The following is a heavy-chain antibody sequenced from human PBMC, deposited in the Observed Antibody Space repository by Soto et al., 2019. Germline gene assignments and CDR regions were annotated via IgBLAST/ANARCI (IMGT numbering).Heavy chain of an antibody. CDR3: AKDPDKGVVVPAAGFDY. J-gene: IGHJ4*02. D-gene: IGHD2-2*01. CDR1: GFTFSSYG. V-gene: IGHV3-30*18. Sequence: QVQLVESGGGVVQPGRSLRLSCAASGFTFSSYGMHWVRQAPGKGLEWVAVISYDGSNKYYADSVKGRFTISRENSKNTLYLQMNSLRAEDTAVYYCAKDPDKGVVVPAAGFDYWGQGTLVTVSS. CDR2: ISYDGSNK.